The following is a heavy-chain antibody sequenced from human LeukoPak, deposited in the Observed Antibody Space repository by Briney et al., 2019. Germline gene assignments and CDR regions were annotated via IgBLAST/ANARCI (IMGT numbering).Heavy chain of an antibody. D-gene: IGHD3-22*01. CDR2: ISSSSSYI. Sequence: GGSLRLSCAASGFTFSSYSMNWVRQAPGKGLEWVSSISSSSSYIYYADSVKGRFTISRDNAKNSLYLQMNGLRAEDTAVYYCARAYFYDTSGYYYGYWGQGTLVTVSS. CDR1: GFTFSSYS. J-gene: IGHJ4*02. CDR3: ARAYFYDTSGYYYGY. V-gene: IGHV3-21*01.